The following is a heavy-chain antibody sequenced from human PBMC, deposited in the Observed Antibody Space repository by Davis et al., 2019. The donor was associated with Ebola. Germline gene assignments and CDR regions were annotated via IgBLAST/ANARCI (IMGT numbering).Heavy chain of an antibody. CDR3: ARLDSSGWSVKFYY. D-gene: IGHD6-19*01. CDR2: IIPIFGTA. Sequence: AASVKVSCKASGGTFSSYAISWVRQAPGQGLEWMGGIIPIFGTANYAQKFQGRVTITADESTSTAYMELSSLRSEDTAVYYCARLDSSGWSVKFYYWGQGTLVTVSS. J-gene: IGHJ4*02. CDR1: GGTFSSYA. V-gene: IGHV1-69*13.